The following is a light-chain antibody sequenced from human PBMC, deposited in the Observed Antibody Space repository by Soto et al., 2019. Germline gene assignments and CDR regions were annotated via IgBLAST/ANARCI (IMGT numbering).Light chain of an antibody. CDR1: SSNIGAGYD. CDR2: GNS. V-gene: IGLV1-40*01. CDR3: SSYTSSSTPVV. J-gene: IGLJ2*01. Sequence: QSVLTQPPSVSGAPGQRVTISCTGSSSNIGAGYDVHWYQQLPGTAPKLLIYGNSNRPSGVPDRFSGSKSGTSASLAITGLQAEDEADYYCSSYTSSSTPVVFGGGTKLTVL.